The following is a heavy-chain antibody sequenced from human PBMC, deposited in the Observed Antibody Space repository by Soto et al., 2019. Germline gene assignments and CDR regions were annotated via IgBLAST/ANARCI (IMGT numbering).Heavy chain of an antibody. J-gene: IGHJ4*03. V-gene: IGHV4-59*02. D-gene: IGHD2-21*01. CDR2: MHYTGIS. CDR3: AGANCLDGCEC. CDR1: GDSVTSHY. Sequence: SETLSLTCSFSGDSVTSHYLTWIRQSPEKGLEWIGYMHYTGISHYNPSLKSRLTISVDRSKNQFTLQVSSVTAADTAVYYCAGANCLDGCECWGQGTPVTVSS.